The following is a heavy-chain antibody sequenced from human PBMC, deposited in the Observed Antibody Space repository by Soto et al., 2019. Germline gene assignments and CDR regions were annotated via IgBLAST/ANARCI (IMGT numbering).Heavy chain of an antibody. D-gene: IGHD3-10*01. CDR2: INMDGSIT. CDR3: ARVARGLYHNDY. CDR1: GFSVSNDW. V-gene: IGHV3-74*01. Sequence: GESLKVSCAVSGFSVSNDWMQCVSQAAGKGLEWVSRINMDGSITNYADSVKGRFTISRDNAKNALYLQMNSLIVDDTAVYYRARVARGLYHNDYWGRGALVTVS. J-gene: IGHJ4*02.